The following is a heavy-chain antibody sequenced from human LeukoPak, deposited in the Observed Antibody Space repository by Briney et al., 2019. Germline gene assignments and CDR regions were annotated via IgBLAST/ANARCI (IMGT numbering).Heavy chain of an antibody. V-gene: IGHV3-30*18. CDR3: AKGPDGYRSFDY. J-gene: IGHJ4*02. Sequence: PGGSLRLSCAASGFTFSSYGMHWVRQAPGKGLEWVAVISYDGSNKYYAESVKGRSTISRDNSKNTLYLQMNSLRAEDTAVYYCAKGPDGYRSFDYWGQGTLVTVSS. CDR1: GFTFSSYG. CDR2: ISYDGSNK. D-gene: IGHD5-24*01.